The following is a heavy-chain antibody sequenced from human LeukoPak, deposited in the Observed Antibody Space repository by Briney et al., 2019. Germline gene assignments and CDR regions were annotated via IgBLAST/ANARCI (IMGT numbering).Heavy chain of an antibody. D-gene: IGHD3-3*01. CDR3: ARLSGYHYCYYYMDV. CDR1: GYSFTSYW. Sequence: GESLKISCKGSGYSFTSYWIGWVRQMPGKGLEWMGIIYPGDSDTRYSPSFQGQVTISADKSISTAYLQWSSLKASDTAMYYCARLSGYHYCYYYMDVWGKGTTVTISS. CDR2: IYPGDSDT. V-gene: IGHV5-51*01. J-gene: IGHJ6*03.